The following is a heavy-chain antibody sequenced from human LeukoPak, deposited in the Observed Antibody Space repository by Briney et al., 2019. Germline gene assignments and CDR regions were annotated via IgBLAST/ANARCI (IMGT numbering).Heavy chain of an antibody. Sequence: GGSLRLSCAASGFTFSSYWMSWVRQAPGKGLEWVANIKQDGSEKYYVDSVKGRFTISRDNAKNSLYLQMNSLRAEDMALYYCAKDIGRGLSGYYSYMDVWGKGTTVTVSS. CDR1: GFTFSSYW. CDR3: AKDIGRGLSGYYSYMDV. J-gene: IGHJ6*03. V-gene: IGHV3-7*03. CDR2: IKQDGSEK. D-gene: IGHD3-22*01.